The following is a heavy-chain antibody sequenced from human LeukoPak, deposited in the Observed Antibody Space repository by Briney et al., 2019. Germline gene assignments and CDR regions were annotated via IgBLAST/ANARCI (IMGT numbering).Heavy chain of an antibody. J-gene: IGHJ3*02. Sequence: GGSLRLSCAASGFTFDDYGMSWVRQAPGKGLEWVSGINWNGGSTGYADSVKGRFTISRDNAKNSLYLQMNSLRAGDTALYYCARYLADIVVVPAAFDAFDIWGQGTMVTVSS. CDR3: ARYLADIVVVPAAFDAFDI. V-gene: IGHV3-20*04. D-gene: IGHD2-2*01. CDR1: GFTFDDYG. CDR2: INWNGGST.